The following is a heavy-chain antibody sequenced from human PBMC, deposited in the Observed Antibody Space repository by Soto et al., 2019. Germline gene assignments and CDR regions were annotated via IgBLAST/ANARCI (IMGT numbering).Heavy chain of an antibody. CDR2: ISGSGGST. CDR1: GFTFISYA. J-gene: IGHJ5*02. CDR3: ARSIAAWNWFDP. Sequence: WGSLRLSCAASGFTFISYAMSFVRQAPFKGLEWVSAISGSGGSTYYADSVKGRFTISRDNSKNTLYLQMNSLRAEDTAVYYCARSIAAWNWFDPWGQGTLVTVSS. V-gene: IGHV3-23*01. D-gene: IGHD6-6*01.